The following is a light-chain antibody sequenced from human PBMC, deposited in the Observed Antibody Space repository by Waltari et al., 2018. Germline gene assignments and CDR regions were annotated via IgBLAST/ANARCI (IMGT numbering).Light chain of an antibody. CDR1: RSNIGNNY. CDR3: GTWDSSLSAKV. CDR2: ENN. J-gene: IGLJ1*01. Sequence: QSVLTQPPPVSAAPGQRVPISCSGSRSNIGNNYVSWYQQLPGTAPKLLIYENNKRPSGIPDRFSGSKSGTSATLGITGLQTGDEADYYCGTWDSSLSAKVFGTGTKVTVL. V-gene: IGLV1-51*02.